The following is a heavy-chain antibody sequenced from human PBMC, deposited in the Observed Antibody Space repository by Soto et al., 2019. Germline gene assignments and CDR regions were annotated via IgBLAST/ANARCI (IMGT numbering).Heavy chain of an antibody. CDR1: GGSFSGYY. D-gene: IGHD6-13*01. J-gene: IGHJ5*02. V-gene: IGHV4-34*01. Sequence: SETLSLTCAVYGGSFSGYYWSWIRQPPGKGLEWIGEINHSGSTNYNPSLKSRVTISVDTSKNQFSLKLSSVTAADTAVYYCARGRSSRGYRWFDPWGQGTLVTVSS. CDR2: INHSGST. CDR3: ARGRSSRGYRWFDP.